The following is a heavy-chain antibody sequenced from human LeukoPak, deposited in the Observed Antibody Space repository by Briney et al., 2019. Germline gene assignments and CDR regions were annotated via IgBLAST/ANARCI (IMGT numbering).Heavy chain of an antibody. CDR1: GGSISSGGYY. CDR2: INHSGST. V-gene: IGHV4-39*07. CDR3: ARLVRGYYYLDY. J-gene: IGHJ4*02. Sequence: SETLSLTCTVSGGSISSGGYYWSWIRQPPGKGLEWIGEINHSGSTNYNPSLKSRVTISVDTSKNQFSLKLSSVTAADTAVYYCARLVRGYYYLDYWGQGTLVTVSS. D-gene: IGHD3-22*01.